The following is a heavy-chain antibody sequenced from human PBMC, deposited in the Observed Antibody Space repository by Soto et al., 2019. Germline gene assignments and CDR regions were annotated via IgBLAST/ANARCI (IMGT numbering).Heavy chain of an antibody. CDR1: GFTFSSYS. CDR3: ARNESSNIYGMDV. V-gene: IGHV3-21*01. D-gene: IGHD6-6*01. J-gene: IGHJ6*02. Sequence: GGSLRLSCAASGFTFSSYSMNWVRQAPGKGLEWVSSISSSSFSINYADSVKGRFSISGDNAQNSLHLQMNNLRAEDTAVYYCARNESSNIYGMDVWGQGTTVTVS. CDR2: ISSSSFSI.